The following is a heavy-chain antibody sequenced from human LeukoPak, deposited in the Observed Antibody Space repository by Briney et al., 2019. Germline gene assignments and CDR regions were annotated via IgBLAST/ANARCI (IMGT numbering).Heavy chain of an antibody. Sequence: GASVKVSCKASGYTFTGYYMHWVRQAPGQGLEWMGWINPNSGGTNYAQKFQGRVTMTRDTSINTVYMELSRLRSDDTAVYYCAREGVGSSSWYNFDPWGQGTLVAVSS. V-gene: IGHV1-2*02. J-gene: IGHJ5*02. CDR2: INPNSGGT. CDR3: AREGVGSSSWYNFDP. D-gene: IGHD6-13*01. CDR1: GYTFTGYY.